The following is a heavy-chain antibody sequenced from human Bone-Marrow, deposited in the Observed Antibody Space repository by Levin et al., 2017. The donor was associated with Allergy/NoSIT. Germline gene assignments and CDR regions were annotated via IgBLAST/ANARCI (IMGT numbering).Heavy chain of an antibody. D-gene: IGHD3-3*01. CDR1: GFAFSSYS. Sequence: ETLSLTCAASGFAFSSYSMNWVRQAPGKGLEWVASVSGRSDYIYYADSVKGRFTISRDTAKNSLYLQMNSLRGEDTAVYYCARGLNFWSPYIFAFDVWGQGLMVSVSS. CDR2: VSGRSDYI. CDR3: ARGLNFWSPYIFAFDV. J-gene: IGHJ3*01. V-gene: IGHV3-21*01.